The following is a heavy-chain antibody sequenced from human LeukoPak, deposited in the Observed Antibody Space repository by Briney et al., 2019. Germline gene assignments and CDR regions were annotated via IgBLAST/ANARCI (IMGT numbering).Heavy chain of an antibody. CDR3: ARETPRRGETRDGYR. CDR2: IKLDGSEK. Sequence: GGSLRLSCAASGFSFSSYWMSWVRQAPGKGLEWVANIKLDGSEKYYVDSVKGRFTISRDNPKNLLFLQINSLRVEDTAVYYCARETPRRGETRDGYRWGQGTVVTVSS. D-gene: IGHD5-24*01. J-gene: IGHJ4*02. V-gene: IGHV3-7*01. CDR1: GFSFSSYW.